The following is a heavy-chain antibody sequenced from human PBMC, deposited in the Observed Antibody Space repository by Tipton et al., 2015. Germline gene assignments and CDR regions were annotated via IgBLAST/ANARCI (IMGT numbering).Heavy chain of an antibody. CDR1: GFIFDDSA. CDR3: VKDMTGTPSPPRFEY. J-gene: IGHJ4*02. V-gene: IGHV3-9*01. CDR2: ISWSSGSI. Sequence: SLRLSCVASGFIFDDSALHWVRQTPGKGLEWVSGISWSSGSIGYADSVKGRFTISRDNAKKSLYLQMSSLRAEDTALYYCVKDMTGTPSPPRFEYWGQGALVTVSS. D-gene: IGHD3-9*01.